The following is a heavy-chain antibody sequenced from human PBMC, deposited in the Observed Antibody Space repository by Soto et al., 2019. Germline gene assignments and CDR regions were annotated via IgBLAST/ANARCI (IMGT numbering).Heavy chain of an antibody. D-gene: IGHD3-22*01. CDR3: ARDKEWYYYETRKRENAFDI. Sequence: SQTLSLTCAISGDSVSSNSAAWNWIRQSPSRGLEWLGRTYYRSKWYNDYAVSVKSRITINPDTSKNKFSLQLNSVTPEDTAVYYCARDKEWYYYETRKRENAFDIWGQGTMVTVSS. CDR2: TYYRSKWYN. CDR1: GDSVSSNSAA. J-gene: IGHJ3*02. V-gene: IGHV6-1*01.